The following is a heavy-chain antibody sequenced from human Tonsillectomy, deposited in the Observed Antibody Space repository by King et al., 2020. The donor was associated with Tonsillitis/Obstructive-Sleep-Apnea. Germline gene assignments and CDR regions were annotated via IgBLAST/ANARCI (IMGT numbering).Heavy chain of an antibody. CDR2: INRNSGGA. Sequence: VQLVESGAEVKKPGASVKVSCKASGYTFTGYYMHWVRQAPGQGPEWMGRINRNSGGAKCAQQFQGRVTMTRDTSISTGYMEMRSLTHDDTAVYYCARFSHGGVILQPTWGQGTLVTVSS. CDR1: GYTFTGYY. V-gene: IGHV1-2*06. J-gene: IGHJ5*02. D-gene: IGHD3-3*01. CDR3: ARFSHGGVILQPT.